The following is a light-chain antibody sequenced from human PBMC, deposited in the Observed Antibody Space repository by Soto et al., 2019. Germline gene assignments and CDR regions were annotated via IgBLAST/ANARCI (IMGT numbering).Light chain of an antibody. Sequence: QSVLTQPASVSGSPGQSITISRTGTNSDVGKYNLVSWYQQHPGKAPKVMILQGYKRPSGVSNRFSGSKFGNTASLTISGLQAEDEADYYCCAYATTYTYVFGTGTKVTVL. CDR3: CAYATTYTYV. V-gene: IGLV2-23*01. J-gene: IGLJ1*01. CDR2: QGY. CDR1: NSDVGKYNL.